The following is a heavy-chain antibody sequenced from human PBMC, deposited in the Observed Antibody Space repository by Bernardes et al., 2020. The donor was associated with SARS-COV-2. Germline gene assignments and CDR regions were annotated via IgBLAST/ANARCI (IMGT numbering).Heavy chain of an antibody. CDR1: GGTFSSYT. V-gene: IGHV1-69*02. CDR3: ASSPYCSSTSCYDYYYYYYMDV. D-gene: IGHD2-2*01. Sequence: SVKVSCKASGGTFSSYTISWVRQAPGQGLEWMGRIIPILGIANYAQKFQGRVTITADKSTSTAYMELSSLRSEDTAVYYCASSPYCSSTSCYDYYYYYYMDVWGKGTTVTVSS. J-gene: IGHJ6*03. CDR2: IIPILGIA.